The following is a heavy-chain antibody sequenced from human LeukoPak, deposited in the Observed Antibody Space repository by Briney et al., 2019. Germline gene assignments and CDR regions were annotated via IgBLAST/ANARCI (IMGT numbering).Heavy chain of an antibody. Sequence: GGSLRLSCAASGFTFSSYSMNWVRRAPGKGLEWVSSISSSSSYIYYADSVKGRFTISRDNAKNSLYLQMNSLRAEDTAVYYCARAPGIAVAGTLVFAYYFDYWGQGTLVTVSS. J-gene: IGHJ4*02. CDR1: GFTFSSYS. CDR3: ARAPGIAVAGTLVFAYYFDY. CDR2: ISSSSSYI. D-gene: IGHD6-19*01. V-gene: IGHV3-21*01.